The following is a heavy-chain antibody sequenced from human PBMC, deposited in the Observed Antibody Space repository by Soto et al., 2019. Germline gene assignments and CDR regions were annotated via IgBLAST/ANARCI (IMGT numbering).Heavy chain of an antibody. Sequence: SETLSLTCTVSGGSISSSSYYWGWIRQPPGKGLEWIGSIYYSGSTYYNPSLKSRVTISVDTSKNQFSLKLSSVTAADTAVNYCARGGGYDDAFDIWGQGTMVNVSS. V-gene: IGHV4-39*07. CDR3: ARGGGYDDAFDI. CDR2: IYYSGST. J-gene: IGHJ3*02. D-gene: IGHD5-12*01. CDR1: GGSISSSSYY.